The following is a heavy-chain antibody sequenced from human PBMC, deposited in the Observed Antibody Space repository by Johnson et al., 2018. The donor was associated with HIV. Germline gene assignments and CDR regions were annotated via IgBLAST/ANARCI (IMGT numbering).Heavy chain of an antibody. J-gene: IGHJ3*02. CDR1: GFTFSGYA. Sequence: QVQLVESGGGVVQSGRSLRLSCAASGFTFSGYAMHWVRQAPGMGLGCVALISYDGSNKYYADSVKGRFIISRDTSKNTLYLQMNSLSAEDTAVYYCAGDGPYYDSSGYYYGTVFYAFDIWGQGTMVTVSS. CDR3: AGDGPYYDSSGYYYGTVFYAFDI. CDR2: ISYDGSNK. V-gene: IGHV3-30*04. D-gene: IGHD3-22*01.